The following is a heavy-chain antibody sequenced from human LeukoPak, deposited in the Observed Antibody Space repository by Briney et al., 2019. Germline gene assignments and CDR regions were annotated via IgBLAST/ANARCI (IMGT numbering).Heavy chain of an antibody. Sequence: GGSLRLSCAASGFTFSSYAMSWVRQAPGKGLEFVSAISSDGVATRYADSVRGRFTISRDDSKNMLYLQMSSLRPEDAAVYYCVKDLDGSHTFDYWGQGTLVTVSS. D-gene: IGHD1-26*01. V-gene: IGHV3-64D*06. J-gene: IGHJ4*02. CDR1: GFTFSSYA. CDR2: ISSDGVAT. CDR3: VKDLDGSHTFDY.